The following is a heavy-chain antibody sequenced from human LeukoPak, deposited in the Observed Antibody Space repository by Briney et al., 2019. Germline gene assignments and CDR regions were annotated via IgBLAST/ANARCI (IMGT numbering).Heavy chain of an antibody. D-gene: IGHD3-22*01. CDR1: GYTFTSYY. J-gene: IGHJ4*02. CDR3: ARGGSPIYYDSSGYYRPFDY. CDR2: INPSGGST. Sequence: GASVKVSCKASGYTFTSYYMHWVRQAPGQGLEWMGIINPSGGSTSYAQKFQGRVTMTRDMSTSTVYMELSSLRSEDTAVYYCARGGSPIYYDSSGYYRPFDYWGQGTLVTASS. V-gene: IGHV1-46*01.